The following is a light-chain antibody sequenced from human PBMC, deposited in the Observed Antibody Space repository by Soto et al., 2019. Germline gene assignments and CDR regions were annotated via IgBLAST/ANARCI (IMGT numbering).Light chain of an antibody. CDR1: QAISNY. J-gene: IGKJ2*01. CDR2: DAS. V-gene: IGKV1-33*01. CDR3: QQYDNLPMYT. Sequence: DIPMTQSPSSLSASVGDRVTITCQASQAISNYLNWYQQKPGKAPKLLIYDASNLETGVPSRFSGSGSGTDFTFTISSLQPEDIATYYCQQYDNLPMYTFGRGTKLEIK.